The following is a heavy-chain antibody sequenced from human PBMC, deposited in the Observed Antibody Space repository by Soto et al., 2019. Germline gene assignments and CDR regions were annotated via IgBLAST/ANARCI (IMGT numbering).Heavy chain of an antibody. J-gene: IGHJ6*02. CDR1: GFTFSSYW. V-gene: IGHV3-74*01. CDR2: IYTDGSRT. Sequence: EVQLVESGGGLVQPGGFLRLSCEASGFTFSSYWMHWVRQAPGKGLVWVSRIYTDGSRTSYADSVRGRFTISRDNAKNTLYLQMNSLRAEDSAVYYCGRGLQGYYGNDVWGQGTTVTVTS. D-gene: IGHD4-4*01. CDR3: GRGLQGYYGNDV.